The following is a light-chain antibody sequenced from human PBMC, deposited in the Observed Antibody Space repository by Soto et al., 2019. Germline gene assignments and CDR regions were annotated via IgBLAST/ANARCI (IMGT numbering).Light chain of an antibody. J-gene: IGKJ1*01. V-gene: IGKV3-11*01. CDR1: QSVGSY. CDR2: DAS. CDR3: QQRTSWPWT. Sequence: EIVLTQSPATLSLSPGERATLSCRASQSVGSYLAWYQQKPGQAPRLLIYDASNRAPGIPARFSGSGSGTDFTLPISRLEPEDFAVYYCQQRTSWPWTFGQGTKVEIK.